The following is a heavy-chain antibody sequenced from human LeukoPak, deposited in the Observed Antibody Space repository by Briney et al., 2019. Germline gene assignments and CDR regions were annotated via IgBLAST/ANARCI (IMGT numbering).Heavy chain of an antibody. Sequence: SQTLSLTCAVSGDSVSSSSAVRNWIRQSPSRGLEWLGRTYYRSKWHNEYAESVKSRISITSDTSKNQFSLQLNSVTPEDTAEYYCAGTTDYSSFLAFWGQGTLVTVSS. V-gene: IGHV6-1*01. CDR2: TYYRSKWHN. J-gene: IGHJ4*02. CDR3: AGTTDYSSFLAF. CDR1: GDSVSSSSAV. D-gene: IGHD4-11*01.